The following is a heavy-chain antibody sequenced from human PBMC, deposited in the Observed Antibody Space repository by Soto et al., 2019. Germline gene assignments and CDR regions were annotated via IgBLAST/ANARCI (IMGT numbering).Heavy chain of an antibody. J-gene: IGHJ6*02. V-gene: IGHV3-23*01. D-gene: IGHD2-15*01. CDR2: ISGTGINT. CDR1: GFIFSNYA. CDR3: ARGWDIVVVVAATRYGMDV. Sequence: GGSLRLSCAASGFIFSNYAMNWVRQAPGKGLEWVSGISGTGINTYYADSVKGRFTISRDKSKNALYLQMNSLRAEDTAVYYCARGWDIVVVVAATRYGMDVWGQGTTVTVSS.